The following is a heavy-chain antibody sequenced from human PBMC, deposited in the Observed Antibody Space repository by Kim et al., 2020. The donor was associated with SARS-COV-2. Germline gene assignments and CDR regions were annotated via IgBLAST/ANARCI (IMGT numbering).Heavy chain of an antibody. V-gene: IGHV3-33*01. D-gene: IGHD3-3*01. J-gene: IGHJ4*02. CDR2: SNK. CDR3: ARDASGPDY. Sequence: SNKYNAESGKGQFANSRDNSKNTLYLQMNRLGAEDTAVYYCARDASGPDYWGQGTLVTVSS.